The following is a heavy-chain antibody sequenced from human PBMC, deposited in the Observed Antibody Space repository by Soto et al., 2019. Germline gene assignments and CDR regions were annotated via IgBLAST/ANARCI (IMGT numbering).Heavy chain of an antibody. CDR1: GFTFSSYS. CDR2: ISSSSSTI. D-gene: IGHD1-1*01. J-gene: IGHJ4*02. CDR3: TRDPLPHGTVYEH. Sequence: GGSLRLSCAASGFTFSSYSMNWVRQAPGKGLEWVSYISSSSSTIYYADSVKGRFTISRDNAKNTLYLQMNSLRAEDSGVYYCTRDPLPHGTVYEHWGQGTLVTVSS. V-gene: IGHV3-48*04.